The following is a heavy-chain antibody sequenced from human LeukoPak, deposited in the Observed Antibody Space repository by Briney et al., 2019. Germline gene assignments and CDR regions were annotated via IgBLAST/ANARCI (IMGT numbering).Heavy chain of an antibody. D-gene: IGHD3-10*01. CDR2: ISSTSSHI. CDR1: GFTFSSYS. Sequence: KPGGSLRLSCAASGFTFSSYSMNWVRQAPGKGLEWVSSISSTSSHISYTASVKGRFTIPRDNTKNSASLRMSRLSPEDTALYSCARDMSGSGSGYLDSWGQGTLVIVSS. CDR3: ARDMSGSGSGYLDS. V-gene: IGHV3-21*01. J-gene: IGHJ4*02.